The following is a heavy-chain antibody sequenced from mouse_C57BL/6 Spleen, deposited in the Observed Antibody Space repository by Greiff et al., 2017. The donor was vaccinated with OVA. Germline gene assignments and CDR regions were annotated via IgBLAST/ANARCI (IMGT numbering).Heavy chain of an antibody. CDR1: GYTFTSYW. CDR2: IDPSDSYT. J-gene: IGHJ2*01. CDR3: ARRYSKYCDY. D-gene: IGHD2-5*01. Sequence: QVQLQQPGAELVMPGASVKLSCKASGYTFTSYWMHWVKQRPGQGLEWIGEIDPSDSYTNYNQKFKGKSTLTVDKSSSTAYMQLSSLTSEDSAVYYCARRYSKYCDYWGQGTTLTVSS. V-gene: IGHV1-69*01.